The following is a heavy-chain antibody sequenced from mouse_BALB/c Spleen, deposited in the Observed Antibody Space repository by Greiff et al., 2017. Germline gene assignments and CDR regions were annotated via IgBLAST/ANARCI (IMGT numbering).Heavy chain of an antibody. Sequence: EVQVVESGGGLVQPGGSRKLSCAASGFTFSSFGMHWVRQAPEKGLEWVAYISSGSSTIYYADTVKGRFTISRDNPTNTLFLQMTSLRSEDTAMYYCARWGYYGSSYVYFDYWGQGTTLTVSS. J-gene: IGHJ2*01. CDR2: ISSGSSTI. CDR1: GFTFSSFG. D-gene: IGHD1-1*01. CDR3: ARWGYYGSSYVYFDY. V-gene: IGHV5-17*02.